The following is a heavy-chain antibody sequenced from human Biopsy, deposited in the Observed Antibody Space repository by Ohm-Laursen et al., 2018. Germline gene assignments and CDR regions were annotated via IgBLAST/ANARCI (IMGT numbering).Heavy chain of an antibody. CDR1: RYTFTNYA. CDR3: AREGTSVTFFGKISDYYFDF. CDR2: ISVKTGNT. J-gene: IGHJ4*02. Sequence: ASVKASRKASRYTFTNYAINWVRQAPGQGLEWLGWISVKTGNTNYTQKLQGRVTMTTDTSTNTAYMELRSLRSDDTALYYCAREGTSVTFFGKISDYYFDFWGPGTVVTVSS. V-gene: IGHV1-18*01. D-gene: IGHD3-3*01.